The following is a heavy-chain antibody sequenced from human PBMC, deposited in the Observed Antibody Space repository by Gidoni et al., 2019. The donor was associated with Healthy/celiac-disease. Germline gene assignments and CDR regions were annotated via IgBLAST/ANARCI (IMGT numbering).Heavy chain of an antibody. Sequence: EVQLLESGGGLVQPGGSLRLSCAASGFTFSSYAMSWVRQAPGKGLEWVSAVSGSGGSTCYADSVKGRFTISRDNSKNTLYLQMNSLRAEDTAVYYCAKDRTYYDFWSGYSHYYGMDVWGQGTTVTVSS. CDR3: AKDRTYYDFWSGYSHYYGMDV. V-gene: IGHV3-23*01. D-gene: IGHD3-3*01. CDR2: VSGSGGST. J-gene: IGHJ6*02. CDR1: GFTFSSYA.